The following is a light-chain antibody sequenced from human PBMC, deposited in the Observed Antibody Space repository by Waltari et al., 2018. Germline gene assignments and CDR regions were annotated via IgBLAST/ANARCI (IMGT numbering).Light chain of an antibody. Sequence: DIQMTQSPSTLSASVGDRVTITCRASQSISTWLAWYQQKPGKAPTVLIYKASSLESGVPSRFSGSGSGTEFTLTISSLQPDDFATYYCQHYNSYWAFGQGTKVEIK. CDR1: QSISTW. J-gene: IGKJ1*01. CDR2: KAS. CDR3: QHYNSYWA. V-gene: IGKV1-5*03.